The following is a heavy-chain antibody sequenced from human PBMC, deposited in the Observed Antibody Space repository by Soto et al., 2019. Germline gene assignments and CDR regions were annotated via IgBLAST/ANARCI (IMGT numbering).Heavy chain of an antibody. CDR2: LYYGRSA. Sequence: QVQLQESGPGPVKPSETLSLTCAVSGDSISSYYGMWIRQPPGKGLESIGYLYYGRSANYHPSLKSRVTLSVDTSTNQCSLTLSSMTAADTAVYYCALRSMAVVPEYWGQGTLVTVSS. CDR1: GDSISSYY. D-gene: IGHD3-22*01. J-gene: IGHJ4*02. CDR3: ALRSMAVVPEY. V-gene: IGHV4-59*01.